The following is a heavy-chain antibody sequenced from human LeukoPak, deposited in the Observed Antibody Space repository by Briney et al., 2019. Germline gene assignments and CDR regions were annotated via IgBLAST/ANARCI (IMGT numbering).Heavy chain of an antibody. CDR1: GFTFSSYA. V-gene: IGHV3-23*01. CDR3: AKDGVKGGEFGFWSGYSPNWFDP. D-gene: IGHD3-3*01. Sequence: GGSLRLSCAASGFTFSSYAMSWVRQAPGKGLEWVSAISGSGGSTYYADSVKGRFTISRDNSKDTLYLQMNSLRAEDTAVYYCAKDGVKGGEFGFWSGYSPNWFDPWGQGTLVTVSS. CDR2: ISGSGGST. J-gene: IGHJ5*02.